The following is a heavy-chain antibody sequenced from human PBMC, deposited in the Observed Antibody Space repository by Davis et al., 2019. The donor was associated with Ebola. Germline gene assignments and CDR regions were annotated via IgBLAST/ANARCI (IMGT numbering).Heavy chain of an antibody. V-gene: IGHV1-18*01. CDR1: GYTFTSYG. D-gene: IGHD2-15*01. CDR2: ISAYNGNT. J-gene: IGHJ4*02. CDR3: ARGSPPIVVVVAAIDDCYSCYFDY. Sequence: ASVKVSCKASGYTFTSYGISWVRQAPGQGLEWMGWISAYNGNTNYAQKLQGRVTMTTDTSTSTAYMELRRLRSDDTAVYYCARGSPPIVVVVAAIDDCYSCYFDYWGQGTLVTVSS.